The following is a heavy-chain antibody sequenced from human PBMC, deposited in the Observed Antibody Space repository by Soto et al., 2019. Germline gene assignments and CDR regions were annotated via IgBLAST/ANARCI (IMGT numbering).Heavy chain of an antibody. CDR2: IKQDGSEQ. CDR3: AREAV. J-gene: IGHJ6*02. CDR1: GFTFSGYW. V-gene: IGHV3-7*05. Sequence: EVQLVESGGGLVQPGGSLRLSCAASGFTFSGYWMSWVRQAPGKGLEWVANIKQDGSEQFYVDSVKGRFTISRDNAKNSLYLHMNSLRAEDTAVYYYAREAVWGQGTTVTVSS.